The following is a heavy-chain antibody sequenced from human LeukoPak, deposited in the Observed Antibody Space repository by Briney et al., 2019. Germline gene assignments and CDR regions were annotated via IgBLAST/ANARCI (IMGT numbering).Heavy chain of an antibody. D-gene: IGHD6-13*01. CDR2: IYYSGST. V-gene: IGHV4-39*07. CDR1: GGSISSSSYY. Sequence: SETLSLTCTVSGGSISSSSYYWGWIRQPPGKGLEWIGSIYYSGSTYYNPSLKSRVTISVDKSKNQFSLKLSSVTAADTAVYYCSAKIAAAVHREDYWGQGTLVTVSS. J-gene: IGHJ4*02. CDR3: SAKIAAAVHREDY.